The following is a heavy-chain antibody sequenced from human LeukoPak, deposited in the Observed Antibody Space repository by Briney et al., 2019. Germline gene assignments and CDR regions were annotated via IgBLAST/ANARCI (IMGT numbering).Heavy chain of an antibody. CDR1: GFTFSSYG. V-gene: IGHV3-30*03. J-gene: IGHJ4*02. D-gene: IGHD3-22*01. CDR2: ISYDGSNK. CDR3: ARAGYYYDSSGYYFHY. Sequence: GGSLRLSCAASGFTFSSYGMHWVRQAPGKGLEWVAVISYDGSNKYYADSVKGRFTISRDNSKNTLYLQMNSLRAEDTAVYYCARAGYYYDSSGYYFHYWGQGTLVTVSS.